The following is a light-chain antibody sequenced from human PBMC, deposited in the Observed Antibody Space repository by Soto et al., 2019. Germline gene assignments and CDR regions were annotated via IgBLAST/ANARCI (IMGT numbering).Light chain of an antibody. Sequence: EIVLTQSPGTVSLSPGERATLSCRASQSVGSRWLAWYQQQPGQAPRVLIYGGSNTATGIPDRFSGSGSRTDFTLTISRLEAEDFAVYYWQQYYSSRTFGQGTKVEMK. J-gene: IGKJ1*01. CDR3: QQYYSSRT. V-gene: IGKV3-20*01. CDR2: GGS. CDR1: QSVGSRW.